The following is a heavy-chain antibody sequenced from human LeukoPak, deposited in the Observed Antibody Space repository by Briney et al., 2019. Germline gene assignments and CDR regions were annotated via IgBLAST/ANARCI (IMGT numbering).Heavy chain of an antibody. CDR3: AKDIRRPYYDFWSGYLIDY. CDR2: ISGSGGST. Sequence: GGSLRLSCAASGFTFSSTSMSWVRQAPGKGLEWVSAISGSGGSTYYADSVKGRFTISRDNSKNTLYLQMNSLRAEDTAVYYCAKDIRRPYYDFWSGYLIDYWGQGTLVTVSS. D-gene: IGHD3-3*01. CDR1: GFTFSSTS. J-gene: IGHJ4*02. V-gene: IGHV3-23*01.